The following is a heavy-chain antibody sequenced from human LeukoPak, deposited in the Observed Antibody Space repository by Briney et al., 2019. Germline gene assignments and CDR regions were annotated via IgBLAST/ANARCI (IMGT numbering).Heavy chain of an antibody. Sequence: ASVKVSCKVSGYTLTELSMHWVRQAPGKGLEWMGGFDPEDGETIYAQKFQGRVTMTEDTSTDTAYMELSSLRSEDTAVYYCAREGTGNYYGSGSYEVNAFDIWGQGTMVTVSS. CDR3: AREGTGNYYGSGSYEVNAFDI. J-gene: IGHJ3*02. D-gene: IGHD3-10*01. V-gene: IGHV1-24*01. CDR2: FDPEDGET. CDR1: GYTLTELS.